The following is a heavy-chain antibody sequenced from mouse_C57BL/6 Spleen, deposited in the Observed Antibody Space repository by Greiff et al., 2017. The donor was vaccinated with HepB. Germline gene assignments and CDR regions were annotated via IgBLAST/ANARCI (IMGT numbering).Heavy chain of an antibody. D-gene: IGHD1-1*01. V-gene: IGHV5-9*01. CDR1: GFTFSSYT. J-gene: IGHJ2*01. CDR2: ISGGGGNT. Sequence: EVKVVESGGGLVKPGGSLKLSCAASGFTFSSYTMSWVRQTPEKRLEWVATISGGGGNTYYPDSVKGRFTISGDNAKNTLYLQMSSLRSEDTALYYCARQNYGSSYFDYWGQGTTLTVSS. CDR3: ARQNYGSSYFDY.